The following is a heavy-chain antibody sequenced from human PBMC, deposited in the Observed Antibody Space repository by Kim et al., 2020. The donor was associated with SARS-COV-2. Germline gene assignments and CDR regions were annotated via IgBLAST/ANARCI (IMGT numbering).Heavy chain of an antibody. Sequence: GESLKISCKGSGYRFTSYWISWVRQMPGKGLEWMGRIDPSDSYTNYSPSFQGHVTISADKSISTAYLQWSSLKASDTAMYYCARHNYDILTGYAYGMDVWGQGTTVTVSS. J-gene: IGHJ6*02. CDR2: IDPSDSYT. CDR1: GYRFTSYW. D-gene: IGHD3-9*01. V-gene: IGHV5-10-1*01. CDR3: ARHNYDILTGYAYGMDV.